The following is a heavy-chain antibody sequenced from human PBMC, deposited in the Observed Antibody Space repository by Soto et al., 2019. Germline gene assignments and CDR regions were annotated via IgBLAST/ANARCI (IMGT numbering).Heavy chain of an antibody. D-gene: IGHD2-21*02. CDR2: IYYSGST. CDR3: ARGERFYGGNSGYYYYGMDV. J-gene: IGHJ6*02. Sequence: PSETLSLTCTVSGGSISSGGYYWSWIRQHPGKGLEWIGYIYYSGSTYYNPSLKSRVTISVDTSKNQFSLKLSSVTAADTAVYYCARGERFYGGNSGYYYYGMDVWGQGTTVTVSS. V-gene: IGHV4-31*03. CDR1: GGSISSGGYY.